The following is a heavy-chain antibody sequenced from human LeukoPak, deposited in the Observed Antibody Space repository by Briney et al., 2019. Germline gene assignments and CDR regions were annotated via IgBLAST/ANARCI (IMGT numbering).Heavy chain of an antibody. Sequence: GGSLRLSCAASGFTFSSYAMHWVRQAPGKGLEWVAVISYDGSNKYYADSVKGRFTISRDNSKNTLYLQMNSLRAEDTAVYYCAREVGAQGDYWGQGTLVTVSS. D-gene: IGHD1-26*01. J-gene: IGHJ4*02. CDR3: AREVGAQGDY. CDR1: GFTFSSYA. CDR2: ISYDGSNK. V-gene: IGHV3-30-3*01.